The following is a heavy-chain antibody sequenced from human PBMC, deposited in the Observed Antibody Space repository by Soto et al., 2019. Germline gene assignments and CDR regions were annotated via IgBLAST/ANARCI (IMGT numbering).Heavy chain of an antibody. CDR1: GFTFSSYW. CDR3: ARDYGDAFDI. CDR2: INSDGSST. V-gene: IGHV3-74*01. D-gene: IGHD4-17*01. J-gene: IGHJ3*02. Sequence: EVQLVESGGGLVQPGGSLRLSCAASGFTFSSYWMHWVRQAPGKGLVWVSRINSDGSSTSYADSVKGRFTISRDNAENTLYLPVTGLRAEDTAVYYCARDYGDAFDIWGQGTMVTVSS.